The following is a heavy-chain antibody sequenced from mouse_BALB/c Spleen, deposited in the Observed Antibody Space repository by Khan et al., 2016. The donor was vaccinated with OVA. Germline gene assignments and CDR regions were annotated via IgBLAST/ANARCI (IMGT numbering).Heavy chain of an antibody. J-gene: IGHJ2*01. CDR1: GYSITSGYA. V-gene: IGHV3-2*02. CDR3: ARGNYYGYYFDY. D-gene: IGHD1-1*01. CDR2: ISYIGVT. Sequence: EVQLVETGPGLVKPSQSLSLTCTVTGYSITSGYAWNWIRQFPGNKLEWMGYISYIGVTSYPPSLKSRISITRDTSKNQFFLQLNSVTTEDTATYYCARGNYYGYYFDYWGQGTTLTVSS.